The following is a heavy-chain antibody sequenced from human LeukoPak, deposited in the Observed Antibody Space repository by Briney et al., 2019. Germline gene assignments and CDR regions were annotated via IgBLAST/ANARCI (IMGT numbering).Heavy chain of an antibody. V-gene: IGHV1-69*02. Sequence: SVKVSCKASGGTFSSYTFSWVRQAPGQGLEWMGRIIPILGITNYTQKFQGRVTITADESTTTAYMELNSLRSEDTAVYYCARVADNSGYTFDSWGQGTLVTVSS. CDR3: ARVADNSGYTFDS. CDR1: GGTFSSYT. CDR2: IIPILGIT. D-gene: IGHD3-22*01. J-gene: IGHJ4*02.